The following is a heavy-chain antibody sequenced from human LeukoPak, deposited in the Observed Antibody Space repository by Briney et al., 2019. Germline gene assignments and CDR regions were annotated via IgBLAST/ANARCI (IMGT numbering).Heavy chain of an antibody. CDR3: ARPRSPESQYSSSGFDY. CDR2: IYHSGST. J-gene: IGHJ4*02. CDR1: GYSISSGYY. Sequence: SETLSLTCAVSGYSISSGYYWGWIRQPPGKGLEWIGSIYHSGSTYYNPSLKSRVTISVDTSKNQFSLKLSSVTAADTAVYYCARPRSPESQYSSSGFDYWGQGTLVTVSS. D-gene: IGHD6-6*01. V-gene: IGHV4-38-2*01.